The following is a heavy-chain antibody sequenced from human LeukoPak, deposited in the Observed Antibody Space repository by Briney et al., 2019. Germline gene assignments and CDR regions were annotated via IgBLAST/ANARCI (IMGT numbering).Heavy chain of an antibody. Sequence: PGKSLRLSCAASGFTFNNYGMHWVRQAPGKGLEWVAVISYDGGNKHYPDSVKGRFTISRDISTDTLWLQMDSLRTEDTAVYYCAKGPLRGTAAAIDYWGQGTLVTVSS. CDR1: GFTFNNYG. CDR3: AKGPLRGTAAAIDY. D-gene: IGHD2-2*01. V-gene: IGHV3-30*18. CDR2: ISYDGGNK. J-gene: IGHJ4*02.